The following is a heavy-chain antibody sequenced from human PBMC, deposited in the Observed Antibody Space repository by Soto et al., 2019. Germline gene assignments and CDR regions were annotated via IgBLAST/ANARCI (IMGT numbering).Heavy chain of an antibody. Sequence: SGPTLVNATQTLTKTCTFSGFSLSTSGVGVGWIRQPPGKALEWLALIYWDDDKRYSPSLKSRLTITKDTSKNQVVLTMTNMDPVDTATYYCAHRRPFSSSCSMQYFDYWGQGTLVTVSS. CDR3: AHRRPFSSSCSMQYFDY. D-gene: IGHD6-13*01. CDR2: IYWDDDK. V-gene: IGHV2-5*02. J-gene: IGHJ4*01. CDR1: GFSLSTSGVG.